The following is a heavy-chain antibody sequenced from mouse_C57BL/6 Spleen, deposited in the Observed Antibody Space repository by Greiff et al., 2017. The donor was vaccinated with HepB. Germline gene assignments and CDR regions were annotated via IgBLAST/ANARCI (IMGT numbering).Heavy chain of an antibody. CDR3: TRDYYYGSSPWFAY. J-gene: IGHJ3*01. V-gene: IGHV5-9-1*02. CDR2: ISSGGDYI. CDR1: GFTFSSYA. D-gene: IGHD1-1*01. Sequence: VQLKESGEGLVKPGGSLKLSCAASGFTFSSYAMSWVRQTPEKRLEWVAYISSGGDYIYYADTVKGRFTISRDNARNTLYLQMSSLKSEDTAMYYCTRDYYYGSSPWFAYWGQGTLVTVSA.